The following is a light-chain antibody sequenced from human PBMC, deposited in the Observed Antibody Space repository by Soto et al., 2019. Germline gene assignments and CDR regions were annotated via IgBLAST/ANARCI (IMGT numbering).Light chain of an antibody. CDR3: KAYNKWEIT. J-gene: IGKJ5*01. CDR1: LGISIN. V-gene: IGKV3-15*01. Sequence: EIVMTQSPATLSVSPGERVTLSCRASLGISINLAWYQQRTGQDSRILIYYKSTRATGFKARFSGAGSGTEFTLKFSSVKSEDSAFYDCKAYNKWEITVRQEQRRE. CDR2: YKS.